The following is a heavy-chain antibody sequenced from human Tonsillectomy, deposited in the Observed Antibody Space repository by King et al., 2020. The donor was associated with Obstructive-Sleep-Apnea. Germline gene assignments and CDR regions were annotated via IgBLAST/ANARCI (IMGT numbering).Heavy chain of an antibody. CDR2: IWDEGNNK. V-gene: IGHV3-30*02. Sequence: VQLVESGGGVVQPGGSLRLSCAASGFTFSGYGMHWGRQAPGKGVVWVTFIWDEGNNKYFADSVKGRFTISRDNSKNTLSLQMNSLRAEDTAVYYWARARSVAHPNDYWGQGTLVTVSS. J-gene: IGHJ4*02. CDR3: ARARSVAHPNDY. D-gene: IGHD6-19*01. CDR1: GFTFSGYG.